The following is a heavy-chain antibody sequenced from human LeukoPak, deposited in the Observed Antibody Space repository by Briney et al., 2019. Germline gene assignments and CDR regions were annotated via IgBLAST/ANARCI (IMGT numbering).Heavy chain of an antibody. J-gene: IGHJ4*02. V-gene: IGHV3-33*01. CDR2: IWHDGRNK. CDR1: GFSFSYYG. CDR3: AREKDSSAYFDC. D-gene: IGHD3-22*01. Sequence: GGSLRLSCAASGFSFSYYGMLWVRQAPGKGLEWVAVIWHDGRNKYYADSVKGRFTISRDTSKNTLYLQMNSLRAEDTAMYYCAREKDSSAYFDCWGQGTLVTVSS.